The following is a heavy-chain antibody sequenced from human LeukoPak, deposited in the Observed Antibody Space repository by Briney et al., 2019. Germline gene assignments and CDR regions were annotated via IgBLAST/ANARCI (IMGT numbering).Heavy chain of an antibody. CDR3: ARSSRSSPFDY. V-gene: IGHV4-59*01. J-gene: IGHJ4*02. Sequence: SETLSLTRTVSGGSISSYYWSWIRQPPGKGLEWLGYIYYSGSTNYNPSLKSRVTISVDTSKNQFSLKLSSVNAADTAVYYCARSSRSSPFDYGGQGTLVTVSS. CDR2: IYYSGST. CDR1: GGSISSYY. D-gene: IGHD2-15*01.